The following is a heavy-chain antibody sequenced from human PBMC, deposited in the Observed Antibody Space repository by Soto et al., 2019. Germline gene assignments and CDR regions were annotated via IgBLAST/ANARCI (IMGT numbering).Heavy chain of an antibody. D-gene: IGHD3-16*01. CDR3: ARDYDGFDY. CDR1: SVSITSSNW. J-gene: IGHJ4*02. V-gene: IGHV4-4*02. Sequence: SETLSLTCDVSSVSITSSNWWTWVRQPPGKGLEWLGKISHSGTVNYNATLRSRVTISVEKPKNQLSLKLMSVTAAETAVYYCARDYDGFDYWGPGSLVTVSS. CDR2: ISHSGTV.